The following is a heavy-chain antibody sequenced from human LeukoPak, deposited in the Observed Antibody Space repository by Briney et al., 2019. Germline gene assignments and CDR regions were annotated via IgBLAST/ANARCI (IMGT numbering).Heavy chain of an antibody. V-gene: IGHV3-23*01. CDR1: VFTSSNDA. CDR2: ISGSGGRT. J-gene: IGHJ4*02. Sequence: QTGGSLRLSCAASVFTSSNDAASWVRQAPEKGLGWVSAISGSGGRTYNADCVKGPFTISRDNCKNTLYLQMDSMRAEHTAVYYCAKDPNYDFWSGHSSGGYYFDYWGQGTLVTVSS. D-gene: IGHD3-3*01. CDR3: AKDPNYDFWSGHSSGGYYFDY.